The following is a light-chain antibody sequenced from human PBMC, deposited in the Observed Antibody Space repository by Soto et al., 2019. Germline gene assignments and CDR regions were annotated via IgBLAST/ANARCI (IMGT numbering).Light chain of an antibody. Sequence: IVLTQSPGTLSLSPGERATLSCRASQSVTSNNLAWYQQKPGQAPRLLIYGASSRATGIPDRFSGSGSGKDFTLTISRLEPEDFAVYYCQHYVSPPITFGQGTRLEIX. J-gene: IGKJ5*01. CDR3: QHYVSPPIT. V-gene: IGKV3-20*01. CDR1: QSVTSNN. CDR2: GAS.